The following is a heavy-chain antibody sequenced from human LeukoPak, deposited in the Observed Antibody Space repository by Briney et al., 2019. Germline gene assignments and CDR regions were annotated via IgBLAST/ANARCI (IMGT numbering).Heavy chain of an antibody. CDR2: IIPIFGTA. D-gene: IGHD1-7*01. CDR3: ARGLELPSFDY. CDR1: GGTFSSCA. J-gene: IGHJ4*02. Sequence: ASVKVSCKASGGTFSSCAISWVRQAPGQGLEWMGGIIPIFGTANYAQKFQGRVTITTDESTSTAYMGLSSLRSEGTAVYYCARGLELPSFDYWGQGTLVTVSS. V-gene: IGHV1-69*05.